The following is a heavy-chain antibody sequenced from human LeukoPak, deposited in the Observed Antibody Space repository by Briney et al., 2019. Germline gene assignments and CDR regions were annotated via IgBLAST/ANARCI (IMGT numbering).Heavy chain of an antibody. J-gene: IGHJ4*02. CDR3: ARDPGPDDS. V-gene: IGHV3-21*01. CDR1: GFTVSSNY. CDR2: ITWTSSYI. Sequence: PGGSLRLSCAASGFTVSSNYMSWVRQAPGKGLEWVSSITWTSSYINYADSVKGRFTISRDNAKNSLFLQMNSLRAEDTAVYYCARDPGPDDSWGQGTLVTVSS.